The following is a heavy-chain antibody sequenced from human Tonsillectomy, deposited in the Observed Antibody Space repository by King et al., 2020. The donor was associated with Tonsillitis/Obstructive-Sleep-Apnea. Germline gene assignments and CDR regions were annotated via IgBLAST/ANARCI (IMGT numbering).Heavy chain of an antibody. CDR2: ISSSSSYI. CDR1: GFTFSSYS. V-gene: IGHV3-21*01. CDR3: ARVGCSSTSCSLHSYYYYYMDV. Sequence: QLVQSGGGLVKPGGSLRLSCAASGFTFSSYSMNWVRQAPGKGLEWVSSISSSSSYIYYADSVKGRFTISRDNAKNSLYLQMNSLRAEDTAVYYCARVGCSSTSCSLHSYYYYYMDVWGKGTTVTVSS. J-gene: IGHJ6*03. D-gene: IGHD2-2*01.